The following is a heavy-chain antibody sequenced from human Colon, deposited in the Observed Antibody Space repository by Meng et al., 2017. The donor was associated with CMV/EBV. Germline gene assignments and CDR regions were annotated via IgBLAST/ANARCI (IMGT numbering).Heavy chain of an antibody. J-gene: IGHJ4*02. D-gene: IGHD3-16*01. V-gene: IGHV3-23*01. CDR2: IVGGGGSRT. CDR1: GFTFSSYA. CDR3: ARDRPGGIEY. Sequence: GESLKISCAASGFTFSSYAMSWVRQAPGKGLEWVSAIVGGGGSRTYYADSVKGRFFISRDHSKSSVYLEMKSLRSDDTAVYYCARDRPGGIEYWGQGTSVTVSS.